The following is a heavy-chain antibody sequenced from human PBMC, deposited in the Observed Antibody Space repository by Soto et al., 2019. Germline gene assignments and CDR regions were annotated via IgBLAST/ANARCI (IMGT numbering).Heavy chain of an antibody. V-gene: IGHV4-39*01. CDR3: ARFAYNWNDLDY. CDR2: IYYIGST. J-gene: IGHJ4*02. Sequence: QLQLQESGPGLVKASETLSLTCTVSGGSITSGSYYWGWIRQPPGKGLEWIGTIYYIGSTYYNPSLKSRAAISVDTPKNQFSLKLNSVTAADTGVYYCARFAYNWNDLDYWGQGTLVTVSS. D-gene: IGHD1-1*01. CDR1: GGSITSGSYY.